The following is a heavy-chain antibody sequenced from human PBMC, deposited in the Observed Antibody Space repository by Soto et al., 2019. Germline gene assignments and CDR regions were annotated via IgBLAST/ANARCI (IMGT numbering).Heavy chain of an antibody. Sequence: ASGPTLVNPTQTLTLTCTFSGFSLSTSGVGVGWIRQPPGKALEWLALIYWNDDKRYSPSLKSRLTITKDTSKNQVVLTMTNMDPVDTATYYCAHLSYDFWSGYLDYWGQGTLVTV. J-gene: IGHJ4*02. CDR2: IYWNDDK. CDR3: AHLSYDFWSGYLDY. CDR1: GFSLSTSGVG. V-gene: IGHV2-5*01. D-gene: IGHD3-3*01.